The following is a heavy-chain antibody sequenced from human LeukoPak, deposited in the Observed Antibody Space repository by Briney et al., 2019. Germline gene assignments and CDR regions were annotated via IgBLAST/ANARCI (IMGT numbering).Heavy chain of an antibody. J-gene: IGHJ2*01. CDR1: GGSISSYY. CDR2: MYTSGST. Sequence: PSETLSLTCTVSGGSISSYYWSWIRQPAGKGLEWIGRMYTSGSTNYNPSLKSRVTRSVDTSKNQFSLKLSSVTAADTAVYYCARDYGYSGITWYFDLWGRGTLVTVSS. D-gene: IGHD5-12*01. V-gene: IGHV4-4*07. CDR3: ARDYGYSGITWYFDL.